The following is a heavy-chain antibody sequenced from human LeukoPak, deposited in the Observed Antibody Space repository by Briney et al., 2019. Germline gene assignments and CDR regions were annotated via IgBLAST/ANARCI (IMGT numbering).Heavy chain of an antibody. CDR3: ARRRRWYYYYMDV. V-gene: IGHV4-34*01. CDR1: GGSFSGYY. Sequence: PSETLSLTCAVYGGSFSGYYWSWVRQPPGKGLEWIGEINHSGSTNYNPSLKSRVTTSVDTSKNQFSLKLSSVTAADTAAYYCARRRRWYYYYMDVWGKGTTVTVSS. CDR2: INHSGST. J-gene: IGHJ6*03. D-gene: IGHD4-23*01.